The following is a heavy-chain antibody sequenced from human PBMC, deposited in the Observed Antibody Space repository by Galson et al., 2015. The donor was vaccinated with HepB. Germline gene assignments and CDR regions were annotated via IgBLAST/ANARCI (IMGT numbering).Heavy chain of an antibody. D-gene: IGHD4-23*01. V-gene: IGHV3-23*01. Sequence: SLRLSCAASGFTFSSYAMSWVRQAPGKGLEWVSAISGSGGSTYYADSVKGRFTISRDNSKNTLYLQMNSLRAEDTAVYYCANANLRGSTVVTSAALDYWGQGTLVTVSS. J-gene: IGHJ4*02. CDR2: ISGSGGST. CDR1: GFTFSSYA. CDR3: ANANLRGSTVVTSAALDY.